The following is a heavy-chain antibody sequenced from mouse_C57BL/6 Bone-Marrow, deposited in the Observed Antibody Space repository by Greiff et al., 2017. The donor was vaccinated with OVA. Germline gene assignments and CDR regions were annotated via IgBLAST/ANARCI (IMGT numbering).Heavy chain of an antibody. CDR2: IYPGNSDT. D-gene: IGHD1-1*01. CDR3: TRPPVVDGDAMDY. V-gene: IGHV1-5*01. J-gene: IGHJ4*01. CDR1: GYTFTSYW. Sequence: VQLQQSGTVLARPGASVKMSCKTSGYTFTSYWMHWVKQRPGQGLEWIGAIYPGNSDTSYNQKFKGKAKLTAVTSASTAYMELSSLTNEDSAVYYCTRPPVVDGDAMDYWGQGTSVTVSS.